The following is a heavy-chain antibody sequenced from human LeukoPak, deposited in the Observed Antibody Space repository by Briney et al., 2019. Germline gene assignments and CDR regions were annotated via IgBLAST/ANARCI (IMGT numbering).Heavy chain of an antibody. CDR3: ARVDTAVGRYYFDY. CDR2: INHSGST. D-gene: IGHD5-18*01. J-gene: IGHJ4*02. V-gene: IGHV4-34*01. CDR1: GGSFSGYY. Sequence: SETLSLTCAVYGGSFSGYYRSWIRQPPGKGLEWIGEINHSGSTNYNPSLKSRVTISVDTSKNHFSLKLSSVTAADTAVYYCARVDTAVGRYYFDYWGQGTLVTVSS.